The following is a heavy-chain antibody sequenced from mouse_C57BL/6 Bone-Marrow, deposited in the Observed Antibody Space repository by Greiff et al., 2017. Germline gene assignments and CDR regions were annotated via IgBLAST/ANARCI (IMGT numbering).Heavy chain of an antibody. D-gene: IGHD2-4*01. CDR2: INSDGGST. Sequence: EVNLVESGGGLVQPGESLKLSCESNEYEFPSHDMSWVRKTPEKRLELVAAINSDGGSTYYPDTMERRFIISRDNTKKTLYLQMSSLRSEDTALYYCARRSYDYDGYYAMDYWGQGTSVTVSS. CDR1: EYEFPSHD. V-gene: IGHV5-2*01. CDR3: ARRSYDYDGYYAMDY. J-gene: IGHJ4*01.